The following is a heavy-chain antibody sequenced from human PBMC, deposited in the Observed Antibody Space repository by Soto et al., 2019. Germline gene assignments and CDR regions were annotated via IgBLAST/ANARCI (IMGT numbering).Heavy chain of an antibody. CDR3: ARGRCSGGSCYSSSVEGYFDY. Sequence: KTSETLSLTCAVYGGSFSGYYWSWIRQPPGKGLEWIGEINHSGSTNYNPSLKSRVTISVDTSKNQFSRKLSSVTAADTAVYYCARGRCSGGSCYSSSVEGYFDYWGQGTLVTVSS. J-gene: IGHJ4*02. D-gene: IGHD2-15*01. V-gene: IGHV4-34*01. CDR2: INHSGST. CDR1: GGSFSGYY.